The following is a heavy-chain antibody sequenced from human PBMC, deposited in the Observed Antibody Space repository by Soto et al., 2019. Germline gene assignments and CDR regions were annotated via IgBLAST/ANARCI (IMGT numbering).Heavy chain of an antibody. D-gene: IGHD3-10*01. V-gene: IGHV1-69*01. J-gene: IGHJ4*02. Sequence: QVQLVQSGAEVKKPGSSVKVSCKASGGTFSSYAISWVRQAPGQGLEWMGGIIPIFGTADYAQKFQGRVTITADESTSTAYMELGSLRSEDTAVYYCAMAGYGSGSLSHFNYWGQGTLVTVSS. CDR1: GGTFSSYA. CDR3: AMAGYGSGSLSHFNY. CDR2: IIPIFGTA.